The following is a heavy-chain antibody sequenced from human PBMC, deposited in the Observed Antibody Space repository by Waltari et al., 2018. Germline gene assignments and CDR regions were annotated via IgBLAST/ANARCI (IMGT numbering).Heavy chain of an antibody. D-gene: IGHD3-3*01. V-gene: IGHV3-48*04. CDR3: ARDDSRGLRFLEWNYYMDV. J-gene: IGHJ6*03. Sequence: EVQLVESGGGLVQPGGSLRLSCAASGFTFSSYSMNWVRQAPGKGLEWVSYISSSSSTIYYADSVKGRFTNSRDNAKNLLYLQMNSLRAEDTAVYYCARDDSRGLRFLEWNYYMDVWGKGTTVTVSS. CDR1: GFTFSSYS. CDR2: ISSSSSTI.